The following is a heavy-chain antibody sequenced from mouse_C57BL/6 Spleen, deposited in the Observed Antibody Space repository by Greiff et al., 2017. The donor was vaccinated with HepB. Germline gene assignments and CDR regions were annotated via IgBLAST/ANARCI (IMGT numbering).Heavy chain of an antibody. CDR2: IHPNSGST. CDR3: ARYGHSNGDFDY. CDR1: GYTFTSYW. D-gene: IGHD2-5*01. V-gene: IGHV1-64*01. J-gene: IGHJ2*01. Sequence: QVQLQQPGAELVKPGASVKLSCKASGYTFTSYWMHWVKQRPGQGLEWIGMIHPNSGSTNYNEKFKSKATLTVDKSSSTAYMQLSSLTSEDSAVYYCARYGHSNGDFDYWGQGTTLTVSS.